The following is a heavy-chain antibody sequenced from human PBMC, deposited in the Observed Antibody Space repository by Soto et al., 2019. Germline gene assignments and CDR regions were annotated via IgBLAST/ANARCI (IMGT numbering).Heavy chain of an antibody. Sequence: QITLKESGPTLVKATQTLTLTCTFYGFSLSTSGVGVGWLRQPPGKALECLAVIYWDTNKRYSPSLESRLTXSXDTAKNQVVLIMTNMDPVDTATYYCAHRSTASLFDSWGQGTLVTVSS. CDR1: GFSLSTSGVG. CDR2: IYWDTNK. V-gene: IGHV2-5*02. J-gene: IGHJ4*02. CDR3: AHRSTASLFDS. D-gene: IGHD2-21*02.